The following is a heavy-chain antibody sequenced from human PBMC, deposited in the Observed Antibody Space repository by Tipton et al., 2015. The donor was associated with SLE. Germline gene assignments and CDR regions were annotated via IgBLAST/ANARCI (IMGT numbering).Heavy chain of an antibody. CDR2: IYYSGST. Sequence: TLSLTCTVSGGSISSYYWSWIRQPPGKGLEWIGYIYYSGSTNYNPSLKSRVTISVDTSKNQFSLKLSSVTAADTAVYYCASPGQNYYDSSGYSNWGQGTLVTVSS. CDR3: ASPGQNYYDSSGYSN. J-gene: IGHJ4*02. V-gene: IGHV4-59*01. D-gene: IGHD3-22*01. CDR1: GGSISSYY.